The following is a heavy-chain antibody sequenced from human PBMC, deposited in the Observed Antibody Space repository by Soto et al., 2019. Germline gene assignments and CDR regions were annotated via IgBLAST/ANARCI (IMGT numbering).Heavy chain of an antibody. J-gene: IGHJ4*02. V-gene: IGHV3-30*18. D-gene: IGHD4-17*01. CDR2: ISYAGTNK. Sequence: QVQLVESGGGVVQPGRSLRLSCVASGFIFGSYGMHWVRQAPGEGLEWVAVISYAGTNKYYADSVKGRFTISRDNSKNTMWLQRNSLRAEYTAVYYCAQVPRYTVTPPDDYWGQGTLVTVSS. CDR1: GFIFGSYG. CDR3: AQVPRYTVTPPDDY.